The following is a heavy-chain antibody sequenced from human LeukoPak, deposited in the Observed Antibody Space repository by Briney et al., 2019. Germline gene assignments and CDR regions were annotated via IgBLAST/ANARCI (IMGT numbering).Heavy chain of an antibody. J-gene: IGHJ6*02. D-gene: IGHD2-2*01. CDR2: INQDGSEK. Sequence: GGSLRLSCAASGLSFSRYWMSWVRQAPGKGLEWVANINQDGSEKYYVDSVKGRFTTSRDNAKNSLYMQMNRLRAEDTAVYYCGLYSSSQTAMDVWGQGTAVTASS. V-gene: IGHV3-7*01. CDR3: GLYSSSQTAMDV. CDR1: GLSFSRYW.